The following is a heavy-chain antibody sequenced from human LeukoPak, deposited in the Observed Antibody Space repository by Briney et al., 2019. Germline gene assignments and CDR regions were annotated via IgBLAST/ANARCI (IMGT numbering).Heavy chain of an antibody. D-gene: IGHD7-27*01. V-gene: IGHV4-59*02. Sequence: SETLSLTCTVSGGSVSGYYWSWIRQPPGNGLEWIGYIFRTGNTNYNPSLGSRVTISVDTSKNQFSLKLTSVTAADTAVYYCARGHWGCDYWGQGALVTVSS. CDR3: ARGHWGCDY. CDR1: GGSVSGYY. J-gene: IGHJ4*02. CDR2: IFRTGNT.